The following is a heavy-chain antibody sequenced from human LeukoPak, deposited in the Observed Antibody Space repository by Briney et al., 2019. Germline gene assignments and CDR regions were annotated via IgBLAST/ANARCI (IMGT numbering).Heavy chain of an antibody. CDR1: GYTFNSYG. Sequence: GASVKVSCKASGYTFNSYGINWVRQAPGQGLEWMGWSSVYNGQTNYAHKFQGRVTMTTDTSTRTVYMELRSLRSDDTAVYYCARDSGWELQHFYFDHWGQGTLVTVSA. V-gene: IGHV1-18*01. CDR3: ARDSGWELQHFYFDH. D-gene: IGHD1-26*01. CDR2: SSVYNGQT. J-gene: IGHJ4*02.